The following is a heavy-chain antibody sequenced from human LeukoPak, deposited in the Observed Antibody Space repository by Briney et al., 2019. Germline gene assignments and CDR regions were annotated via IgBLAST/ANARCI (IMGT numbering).Heavy chain of an antibody. D-gene: IGHD3-10*01. CDR1: GGSVSSGGYY. CDR3: ARSDYGSGSYYKTAGGLDY. V-gene: IGHV4-31*03. J-gene: IGHJ4*02. CDR2: IYYSGST. Sequence: PSETLSLTCTVSGGSVSSGGYYWSWIRQHPGKGLGWIVYIYYSGSTYYNPSLKSRVTISVDTSKNQFSLKLSSVTAADTAVYYCARSDYGSGSYYKTAGGLDYWGQGTLVTVSS.